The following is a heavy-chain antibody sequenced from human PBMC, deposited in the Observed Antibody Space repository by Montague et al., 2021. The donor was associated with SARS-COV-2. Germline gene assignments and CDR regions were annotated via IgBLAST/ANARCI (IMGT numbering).Heavy chain of an antibody. CDR2: IGTAGDT. J-gene: IGHJ2*01. CDR3: ARAGYSSSWPLRLYWYFDL. Sequence: SLRLSCAASGFTFSSYDMHWVRQATGKGLEWVSAIGTAGDTYYPGSLKGRFTISRENAKNSLYLQMNSLRAVDTAVYYCARAGYSSSWPLRLYWYFDLWGRGTKVTVSS. CDR1: GFTFSSYD. D-gene: IGHD6-13*01. V-gene: IGHV3-13*04.